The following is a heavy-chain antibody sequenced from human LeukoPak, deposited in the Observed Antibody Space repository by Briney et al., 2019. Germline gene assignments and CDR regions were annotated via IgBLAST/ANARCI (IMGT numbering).Heavy chain of an antibody. V-gene: IGHV3-30*04. CDR1: GFTFSSYA. D-gene: IGHD3-22*01. CDR2: ISYDGSNK. J-gene: IGHJ4*02. Sequence: GRSLRLSCAASGFTFSSYAMHWVRQAPGKGLEWVAVISYDGSNKYYADSVKGRFTISRDNSKNTLYLQMNSLRAEDTAVYYCAKGGYYDSPGLTDYWGQGTLVTVSS. CDR3: AKGGYYDSPGLTDY.